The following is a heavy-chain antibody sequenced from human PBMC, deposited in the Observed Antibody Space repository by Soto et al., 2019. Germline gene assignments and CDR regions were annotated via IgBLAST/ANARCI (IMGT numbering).Heavy chain of an antibody. D-gene: IGHD1-1*01. J-gene: IGHJ4*02. CDR1: GFTFSMYF. V-gene: IGHV3-30-3*01. CDR3: ARGTDY. Sequence: PGGSLRLSCAASGFTFSMYFMHWVRRAPDKGLGWVAVIRDDGSNKYYANSVKGRFTISRDNSKNTLFLQMDSLIAEDTAVYYFARGTDYWGLGTLVTVSS. CDR2: IRDDGSNK.